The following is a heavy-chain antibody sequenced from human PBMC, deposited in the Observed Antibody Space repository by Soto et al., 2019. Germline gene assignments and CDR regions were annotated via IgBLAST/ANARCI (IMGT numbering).Heavy chain of an antibody. V-gene: IGHV3-23*01. CDR3: AKGGAAAGMGYFDL. CDR2: ISGSGGST. J-gene: IGHJ2*01. Sequence: EVQVLESGGGLVQPGGSLRLSCAASGFTFSTYAMSWVRQAPGKGLEWVSGISGSGGSTYYADSVKGRFTISRENSKKTLFLQMSSLRAEDTAVYFCAKGGAAAGMGYFDLWGRGTLVTVSS. D-gene: IGHD6-13*01. CDR1: GFTFSTYA.